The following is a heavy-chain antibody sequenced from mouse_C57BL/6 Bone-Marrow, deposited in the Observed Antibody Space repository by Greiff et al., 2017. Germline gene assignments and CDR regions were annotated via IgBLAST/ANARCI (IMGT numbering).Heavy chain of an antibody. J-gene: IGHJ4*01. CDR1: GFTFSSYA. D-gene: IGHD4-1*02. CDR2: ISDGGSYT. V-gene: IGHV5-4*01. CDR3: ARDLNWDLYAMDY. Sequence: EVKLMESGGGLVKPGGSLKLSCAASGFTFSSYAMSWVRQTPEKRLEWVATISDGGSYTYYPDNVKGRFTISRDNAKNNLYLQMSHLKSEDTAMYYCARDLNWDLYAMDYWGQGTSVTVSS.